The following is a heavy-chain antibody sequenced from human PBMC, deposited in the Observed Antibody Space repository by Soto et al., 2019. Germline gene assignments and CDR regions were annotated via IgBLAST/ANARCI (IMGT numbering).Heavy chain of an antibody. CDR2: ISGTGGIT. Sequence: PGGSLRLSCAASGFIFSNFAMTWVRPAPGKGLEWVSAISGTGGITYNADSVKGRFTISRDNSKNMLYLQMNSLRAEDTATYYCAKDRYYDNSGYWLFNFWCQGT. J-gene: IGHJ4*02. CDR1: GFIFSNFA. V-gene: IGHV3-23*01. D-gene: IGHD3-22*01. CDR3: AKDRYYDNSGYWLFNF.